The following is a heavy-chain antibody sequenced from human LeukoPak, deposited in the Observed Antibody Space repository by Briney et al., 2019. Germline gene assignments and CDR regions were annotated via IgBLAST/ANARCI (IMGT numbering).Heavy chain of an antibody. D-gene: IGHD5-24*01. J-gene: IGHJ4*02. CDR1: GYTFTSYA. Sequence: ASVKVSCKASGYTFTSYAMHWVRQAPGQRLEWMGWINAGNGNTKYSQKFQGRVTITRDTSASTAYMELSSLRSEDAAVYYCARPSRWLQYLYFDYWGQGTLVTVSS. V-gene: IGHV1-3*01. CDR2: INAGNGNT. CDR3: ARPSRWLQYLYFDY.